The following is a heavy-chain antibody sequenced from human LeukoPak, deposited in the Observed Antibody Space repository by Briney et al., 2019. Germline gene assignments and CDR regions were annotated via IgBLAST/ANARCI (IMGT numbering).Heavy chain of an antibody. Sequence: ASVKVSCKASGYTFTGYYMHWVRQAPGQGLEWMGWMNPNSGNTGYAQKFQGRVTMTRNTSISTAYMELSSLRSEDTAVYYCARGLKFDRRQYAFDIWGQGTMVTVSS. CDR3: ARGLKFDRRQYAFDI. V-gene: IGHV1-8*02. J-gene: IGHJ3*02. CDR1: GYTFTGYY. D-gene: IGHD5-24*01. CDR2: MNPNSGNT.